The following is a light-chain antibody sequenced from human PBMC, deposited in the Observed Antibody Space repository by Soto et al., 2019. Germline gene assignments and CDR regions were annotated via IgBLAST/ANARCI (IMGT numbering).Light chain of an antibody. CDR1: QSVSSNY. J-gene: IGKJ4*01. V-gene: IGKV3-20*01. CDR3: QQYGVSPAT. CDR2: GTS. Sequence: EIVMTQSPAILSVSPGDGATLSCRASQSVSSNYLAWYQQNPGQAPRLLIYGTSTRASGIPDRFSGSGSGTDFTLTITRLEPEDFAVYFCQQYGVSPATFGGGTKVDIK.